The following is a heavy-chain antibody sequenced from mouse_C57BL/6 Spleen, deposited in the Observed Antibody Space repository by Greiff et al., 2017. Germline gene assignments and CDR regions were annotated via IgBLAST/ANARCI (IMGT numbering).Heavy chain of an antibody. CDR2: ISDGGSYT. J-gene: IGHJ4*01. CDR3: ARGTDLMDY. CDR1: GFTFSSYA. D-gene: IGHD4-1*01. V-gene: IGHV5-4*01. Sequence: EVQLVESGGGLVKPGGSLKLSCAASGFTFSSYAMSWVRQTPEKRLEWVATISDGGSYTYYPDNVKGRFTISRDNAKNNLYLQMSHLKSEDTAMYYCARGTDLMDYWGQGTSVTVS.